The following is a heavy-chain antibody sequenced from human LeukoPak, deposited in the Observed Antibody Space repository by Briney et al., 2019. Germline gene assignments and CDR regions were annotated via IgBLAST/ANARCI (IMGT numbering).Heavy chain of an antibody. CDR3: IKDIRPGGMDV. CDR2: IGWSSGRI. CDR1: GFTVLDHA. D-gene: IGHD1-14*01. V-gene: IGHV3-9*01. J-gene: IGHJ6*02. Sequence: GGSLRLSCVGSGFTVLDHAMHWVRQAPGKGLEWVSGIGWSSGRIDYADSVKGRFTSSRDNAKNSLYLQMNSLRAEDTAIYYCIKDIRPGGMDVWGQGTTVTVSS.